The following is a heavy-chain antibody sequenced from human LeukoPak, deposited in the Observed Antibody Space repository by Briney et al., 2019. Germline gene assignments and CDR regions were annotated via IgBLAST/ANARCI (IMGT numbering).Heavy chain of an antibody. CDR3: ARDLSGPSLY. D-gene: IGHD2-15*01. Sequence: GRSLRLSCAASGFTFNDYAMYWVRQAPGKGLEWVTLISYDGYDKSYADSVRGRFTISRDNSRNTLYLQMDSLRSEDTAVYYCARDLSGPSLYWGQGTLVTVSS. J-gene: IGHJ4*02. CDR1: GFTFNDYA. CDR2: ISYDGYDK. V-gene: IGHV3-30-3*01.